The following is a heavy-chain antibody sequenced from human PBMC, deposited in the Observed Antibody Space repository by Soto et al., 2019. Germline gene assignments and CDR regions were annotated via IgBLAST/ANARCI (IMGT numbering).Heavy chain of an antibody. CDR3: ARATRNPPGYDYVWGSYRYWDY. V-gene: IGHV1-18*01. Sequence: QVQLVQSGAEVKKPGASVKVSCKASGYTFTSYGISWVRQAPGQGLEWMGWISAYNGNTNYAQKLQGRVTMTTDTSTSTAYMELRSLRSDDTAVYYCARATRNPPGYDYVWGSYRYWDYWGQGTLVTVSS. D-gene: IGHD3-16*02. CDR1: GYTFTSYG. J-gene: IGHJ4*02. CDR2: ISAYNGNT.